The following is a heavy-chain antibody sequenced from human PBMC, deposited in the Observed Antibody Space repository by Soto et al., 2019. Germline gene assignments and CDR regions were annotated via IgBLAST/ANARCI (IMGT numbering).Heavy chain of an antibody. D-gene: IGHD5-18*01. CDR3: AKDLGYSYGGFFDY. Sequence: GGSLRLSCAASGFIFSNYGMHWVRQAPGKGLEWVAVVSSAGSTKYYADSVKGRFTISRDNSKNTVFLQMNSLRAEDTAVYYCAKDLGYSYGGFFDYWGQGTLVTSPQ. V-gene: IGHV3-30*18. J-gene: IGHJ4*02. CDR2: VSSAGSTK. CDR1: GFIFSNYG.